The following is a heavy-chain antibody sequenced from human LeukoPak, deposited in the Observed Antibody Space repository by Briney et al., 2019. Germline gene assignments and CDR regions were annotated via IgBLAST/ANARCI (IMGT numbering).Heavy chain of an antibody. D-gene: IGHD3-10*01. CDR1: GFTFSSYA. J-gene: IGHJ4*02. Sequence: GGSLRLSCAASGFTFSSYAMSWVRQAPGKGLEWVSAISGSGGSTYYADSVKVRFTISRDNSKNTLYLQMNSLRAEDTAVYYCAKHEAHALSALDYWGQGTLVTVSS. CDR3: AKHEAHALSALDY. V-gene: IGHV3-23*01. CDR2: ISGSGGST.